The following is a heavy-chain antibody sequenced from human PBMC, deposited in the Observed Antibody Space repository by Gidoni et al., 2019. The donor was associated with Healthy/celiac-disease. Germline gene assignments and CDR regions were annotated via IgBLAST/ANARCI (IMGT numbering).Heavy chain of an antibody. D-gene: IGHD2-8*01. J-gene: IGHJ4*02. Sequence: QVQLVQSGAEVKKPGSSVKVSCKASGGTFSSYAISWVRQAPGQGLEWMGGIIPIFGTANYAQKFQGRVTITADESTSTAYMELSSLRSEDTAVYYCARDGGYCTNGVCYGDSFDYWGQGTLVTVSS. CDR3: ARDGGYCTNGVCYGDSFDY. CDR2: IIPIFGTA. CDR1: GGTFSSYA. V-gene: IGHV1-69*01.